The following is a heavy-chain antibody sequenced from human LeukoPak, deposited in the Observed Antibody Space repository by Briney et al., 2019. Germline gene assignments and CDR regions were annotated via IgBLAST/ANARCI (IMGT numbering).Heavy chain of an antibody. CDR2: IYYSGST. J-gene: IGHJ4*02. CDR3: ARHPSTARADFDY. Sequence: SETLSLTCTVSAGSISSSSYYWGWIRQPPGKGLEWIASIYYSGSTHYNPSLKSRVTISVDTSKNQFALKLSSVTAADTAVYYCARHPSTARADFDYWGQGTLVTVSS. CDR1: AGSISSSSYY. V-gene: IGHV4-39*01. D-gene: IGHD2-2*01.